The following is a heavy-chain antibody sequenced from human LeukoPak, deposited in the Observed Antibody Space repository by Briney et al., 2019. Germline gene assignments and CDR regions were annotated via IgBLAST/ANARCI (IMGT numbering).Heavy chain of an antibody. CDR2: MNPNSGNT. CDR3: ARAPVPGIAAAGLYYYYYGMDV. CDR1: GYTFTSYD. Sequence: ASVKVSCKASGYTFTSYDINWVRQATGQGLEWMGWMNPNSGNTGYAQKFQGRVTMTRNTSISTAYMELSSLRSEDTAVYYCARAPVPGIAAAGLYYYYYGMDVWGQGTTVTVSS. J-gene: IGHJ6*02. D-gene: IGHD6-13*01. V-gene: IGHV1-8*01.